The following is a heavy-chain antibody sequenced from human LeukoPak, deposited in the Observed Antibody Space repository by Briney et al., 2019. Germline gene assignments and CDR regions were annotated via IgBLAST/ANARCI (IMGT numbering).Heavy chain of an antibody. Sequence: GESLKISCKGSGYSFTSYWIGWVRQMPGKGLEWMGIIYPGDSDTRYSPSFQGQVTISADKSISTAYLQWSSLKASDTAMYYCARHGYSSTLSRNWFDPWGQGTLVTVSS. D-gene: IGHD6-19*01. CDR1: GYSFTSYW. J-gene: IGHJ5*02. V-gene: IGHV5-51*01. CDR2: IYPGDSDT. CDR3: ARHGYSSTLSRNWFDP.